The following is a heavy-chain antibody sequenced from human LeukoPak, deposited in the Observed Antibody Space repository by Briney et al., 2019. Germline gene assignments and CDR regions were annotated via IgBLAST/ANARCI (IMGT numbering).Heavy chain of an antibody. V-gene: IGHV3-7*01. Sequence: GGSLRLSCAASGLTFSIYWKSWARDAPGKGLEWGANIKQEGREKYYVDSVRGRYPISRDNAKNSLYLQMNSLRAEDTAVYYCARGWTLDYWGQGTLVTVSS. D-gene: IGHD2-15*01. CDR1: GLTFSIYW. CDR3: ARGWTLDY. J-gene: IGHJ4*02. CDR2: IKQEGREK.